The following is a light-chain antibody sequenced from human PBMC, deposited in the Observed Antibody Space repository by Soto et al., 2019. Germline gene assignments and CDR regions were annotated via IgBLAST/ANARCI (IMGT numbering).Light chain of an antibody. J-gene: IGKJ2*01. Sequence: EIVLTQSPGTLSLSPGERATLSCSASQRISSSYLAWYQHKPGQAPRLLLYGASSRATGIPDRFSGSGSGTDFTLTISRLEPEDCAVYYCLHYGRSPPYTFGQGTKLEIK. CDR3: LHYGRSPPYT. V-gene: IGKV3-20*01. CDR2: GAS. CDR1: QRISSSY.